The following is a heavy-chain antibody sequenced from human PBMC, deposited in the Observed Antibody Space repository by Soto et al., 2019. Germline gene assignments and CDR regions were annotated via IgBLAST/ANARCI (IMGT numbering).Heavy chain of an antibody. V-gene: IGHV3-21*01. Sequence: PGGSLRLSCAASGFTFSSYSMNWVRQAPVKGLEWVSSISSSSSYIYYADSVKGRFTTSRDNAKNSLYLQMNSLRAEDTTLYYCARGEIQYFIFGLFDPWGQGTLVTVSS. CDR3: ARGEIQYFIFGLFDP. CDR1: GFTFSSYS. J-gene: IGHJ5*02. D-gene: IGHD3-3*01. CDR2: ISSSSSYI.